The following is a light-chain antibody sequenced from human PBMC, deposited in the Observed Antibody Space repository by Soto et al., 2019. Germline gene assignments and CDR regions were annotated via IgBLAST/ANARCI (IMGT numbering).Light chain of an antibody. V-gene: IGKV3-11*01. CDR2: HAS. J-gene: IGKJ1*01. CDR1: QSVNSK. Sequence: EIVLTQSPATLSLSPGERATLSCRASQSVNSKLAWYQQKPGQSPRLVIYHASTRATGIPARFSGSWSGTDFTLTINGLEPEDSAVYYCQQRGNWPPTWTFGQGTKVDI. CDR3: QQRGNWPPTWT.